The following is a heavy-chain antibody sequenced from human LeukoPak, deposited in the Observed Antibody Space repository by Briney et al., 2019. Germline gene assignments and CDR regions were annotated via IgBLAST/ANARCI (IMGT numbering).Heavy chain of an antibody. CDR3: ARGPPRSSGYYYWYFDL. CDR1: GFTFSSYW. CDR2: IKQDGSEK. J-gene: IGHJ2*01. D-gene: IGHD3-22*01. Sequence: GGSLRLSCAASGFTFSSYWMSWVRQAPGKGLEWVANIKQDGSEKYYVDSVKGRFTISRDNAKNSLYLQMNSLRAEDTAVYYCARGPPRSSGYYYWYFDLWGRGTLVTVSS. V-gene: IGHV3-7*04.